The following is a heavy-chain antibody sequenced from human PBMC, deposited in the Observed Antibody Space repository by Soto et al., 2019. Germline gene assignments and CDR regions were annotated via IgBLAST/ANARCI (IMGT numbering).Heavy chain of an antibody. J-gene: IGHJ4*02. D-gene: IGHD2-15*01. CDR2: ISYSGST. CDR1: GGSISSSSYY. Sequence: PSETLSLTCTVSGGSISSSSYYWGWLRQSPGRGLEWIGYISYSGSTYCNPSLKSRVTISADTSKNQFSLRMNSMIAADTAVYYCARADPDASVGYWGQGTLVTVSS. CDR3: ARADPDASVGY. V-gene: IGHV4-61*05.